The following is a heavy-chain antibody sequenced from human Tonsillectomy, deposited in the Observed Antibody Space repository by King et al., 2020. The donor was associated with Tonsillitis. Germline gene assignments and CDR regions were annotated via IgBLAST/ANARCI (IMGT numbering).Heavy chain of an antibody. CDR2: ASHDGSKK. J-gene: IGHJ4*02. V-gene: IGHV3-30*18. CDR1: GFPFSSYG. Sequence: QLVQSGGGVVQPGRSLRLSSAASGFPFSSYGMHWVRQAPGKGLEGVAVASHDGSKKYHSDSVKGRFTISRDNSKNTLYLQMNSLRVEDTAVYYCAKVGYCDSSTCWGFDYWGQGTLVTVSS. D-gene: IGHD2/OR15-2a*01. CDR3: AKVGYCDSSTCWGFDY.